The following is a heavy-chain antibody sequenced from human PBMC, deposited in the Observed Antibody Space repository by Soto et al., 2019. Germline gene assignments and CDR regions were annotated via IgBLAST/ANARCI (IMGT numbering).Heavy chain of an antibody. CDR1: GFTFSSYY. V-gene: IGHV3-21*01. CDR3: ARGDILTGYAFFDY. D-gene: IGHD3-9*01. J-gene: IGHJ4*02. Sequence: EVQLVESGGGLVKPGGSLRLSCAASGFTFSSYYVNWVRQAPGKGLEWVSSISSSSSYIYYADSVKGRFTISRDNAKNSLYLQMNSLRAEDTAVYYCARGDILTGYAFFDYWGQGTLVTVSS. CDR2: ISSSSSYI.